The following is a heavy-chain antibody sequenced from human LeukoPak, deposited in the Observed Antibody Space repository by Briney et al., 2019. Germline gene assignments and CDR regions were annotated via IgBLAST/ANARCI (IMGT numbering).Heavy chain of an antibody. J-gene: IGHJ4*02. V-gene: IGHV3-30*02. D-gene: IGHD5-18*01. CDR1: GFTFSSYG. CDR2: IRYDGSNK. CDR3: AKGGTVGTAMVLKADDIDY. Sequence: GGSLRLSCAASGFTFSSYGMHWVRQAPGKGLEWVAFIRYDGSNKYYADSVKGRFTISRDNSKNTLYLQMNSLRAEDTAVYYCAKGGTVGTAMVLKADDIDYWGQGTLVTVSS.